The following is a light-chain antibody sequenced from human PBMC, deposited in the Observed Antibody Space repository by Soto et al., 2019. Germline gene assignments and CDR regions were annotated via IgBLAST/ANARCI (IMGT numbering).Light chain of an antibody. CDR3: MSFIDSTSTHWV. CDR1: SSDVGHPYNY. J-gene: IGLJ3*02. V-gene: IGLV2-14*03. CDR2: KVS. Sequence: QSALTQPASVSGSPGQSITISCTGTSSDVGHPYNYVSWYQQHPGKAPKLLIFKVSNRPSGISGRFSGSKSGNTASLTISGLQAEDEADYYCMSFIDSTSTHWVLGGGTKETVL.